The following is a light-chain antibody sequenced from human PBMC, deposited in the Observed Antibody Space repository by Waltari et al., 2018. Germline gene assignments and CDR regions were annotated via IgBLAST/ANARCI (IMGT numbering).Light chain of an antibody. CDR3: QQYYTAPYS. CDR2: KAS. Sequence: DIQMTQSPSTLSASIGDRVTITCRASQSFANWLAWYQQKPGKAPKLLIQKASSLQSGVPSRFSGSESGTEFVLTIDSLQAEDVAVYYCQQYYTAPYSFGQGTKLEIK. J-gene: IGKJ2*03. CDR1: QSFANW. V-gene: IGKV1-5*03.